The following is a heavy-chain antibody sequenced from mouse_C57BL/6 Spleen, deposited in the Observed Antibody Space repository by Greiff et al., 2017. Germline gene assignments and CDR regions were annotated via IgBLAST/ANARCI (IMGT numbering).Heavy chain of an antibody. CDR1: GYTFTDYN. CDR3: ARDYDGYPSFAY. CDR2: INPNNGGT. Sequence: EVQLQQSGPELVKPGASVKIPCKASGYTFTDYNMDWVKQSHGKSLEWIGDINPNNGGTIYNQKFKGKATLTVDKSSSTAYMELRSLTSEDTAGYYCARDYDGYPSFAYWGQGTLVTVSA. D-gene: IGHD2-3*01. J-gene: IGHJ3*01. V-gene: IGHV1-18*01.